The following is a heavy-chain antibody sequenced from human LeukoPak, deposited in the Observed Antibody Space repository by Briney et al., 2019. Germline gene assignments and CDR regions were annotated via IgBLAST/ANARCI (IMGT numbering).Heavy chain of an antibody. CDR3: ASSQKVAATEIYYYYYYMDV. D-gene: IGHD2-15*01. V-gene: IGHV4-59*01. Sequence: SETLSLTCTVSGGSISSYYWSWIRQPPGKGLEWVGYIYYSGSTNYNPSLKSRVTISVDTSKNQFSLKLSSVTAADTAVYYCASSQKVAATEIYYYYYYMDVWGKGTTVTVSS. J-gene: IGHJ6*03. CDR1: GGSISSYY. CDR2: IYYSGST.